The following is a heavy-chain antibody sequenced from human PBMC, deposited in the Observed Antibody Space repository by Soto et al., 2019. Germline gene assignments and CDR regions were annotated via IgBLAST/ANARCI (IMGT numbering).Heavy chain of an antibody. CDR3: ARGKVVVVAATRVLPPKDNWFDP. J-gene: IGHJ5*02. CDR1: GGSISSGDYY. D-gene: IGHD2-15*01. Sequence: KPSETLSLTCTVSGGSISSGDYYWSWIRQPPGKGLEWIGYIYYSGSTYYNPSLKSRVTISVDTSKNQFSLKLSSVTAADTAVYYCARGKVVVVAATRVLPPKDNWFDPWGQGTLVTVSS. CDR2: IYYSGST. V-gene: IGHV4-30-4*01.